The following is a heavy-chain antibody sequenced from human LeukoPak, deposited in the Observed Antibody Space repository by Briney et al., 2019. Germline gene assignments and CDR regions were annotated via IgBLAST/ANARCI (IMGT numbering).Heavy chain of an antibody. J-gene: IGHJ5*02. CDR3: AKGFSTYVYNWFDP. D-gene: IGHD3-16*01. Sequence: PGGSLRLSCAASGFTFLTYAMNWARQAPGEGLEWVAGISGGSGSTYYADSVKGRFTVSRDNSKSTLYLQMNSLRAADTAVYYCAKGFSTYVYNWFDPWGQGTLVTVSS. V-gene: IGHV3-23*01. CDR1: GFTFLTYA. CDR2: ISGGSGST.